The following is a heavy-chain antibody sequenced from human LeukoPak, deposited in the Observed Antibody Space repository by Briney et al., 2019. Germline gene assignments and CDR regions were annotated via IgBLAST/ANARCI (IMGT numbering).Heavy chain of an antibody. CDR1: GFTFSSYA. D-gene: IGHD3-10*01. CDR3: ARRFSGSGSSGGMDY. J-gene: IGHJ4*02. CDR2: ISYDGSNK. Sequence: GRSLRLSCAASGFTFSSYAMHWVRQAPGKGLERVAVISYDGSNKYYADSVKGRFTISRDNSKNTLYLQMNSLRAEDTAVYYCARRFSGSGSSGGMDYWGQGTLVTVSS. V-gene: IGHV3-30*04.